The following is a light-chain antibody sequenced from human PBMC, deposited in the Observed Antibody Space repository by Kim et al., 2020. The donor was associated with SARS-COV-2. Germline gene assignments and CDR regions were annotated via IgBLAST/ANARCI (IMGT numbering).Light chain of an antibody. CDR2: YDS. CDR3: QVWDSSSEHPV. J-gene: IGLJ3*02. V-gene: IGLV3-21*04. Sequence: YELTQPPSVSVAPGKTARITCGGNNIGSKSVHWYQQKPGQAPVLVIYYDSDRPSGIPERFSGSNSGNTATLTISRVEAGDEADYYCQVWDSSSEHPVFGG. CDR1: NIGSKS.